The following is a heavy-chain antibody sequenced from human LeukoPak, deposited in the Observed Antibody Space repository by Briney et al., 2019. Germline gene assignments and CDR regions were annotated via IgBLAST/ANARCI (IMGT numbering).Heavy chain of an antibody. CDR2: IVAGSGNT. V-gene: IGHV1-58*02. D-gene: IGHD3-16*02. J-gene: IGHJ3*02. CDR3: AAQPHDYDYVWGSYRWSDAFDI. Sequence: SVKVSCKASGFTFTSSAMQWVRQARGQRLEWIGWIVAGSGNTNYAQKFQERVTITRDMSTSIAYMELSSLRSEDTAVYYCAAQPHDYDYVWGSYRWSDAFDIWGQGTMVTVSS. CDR1: GFTFTSSA.